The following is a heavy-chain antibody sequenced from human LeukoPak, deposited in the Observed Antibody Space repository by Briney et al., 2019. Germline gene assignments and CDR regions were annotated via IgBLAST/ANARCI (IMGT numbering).Heavy chain of an antibody. CDR1: GGSVSSGSYY. D-gene: IGHD1-26*01. CDR3: ARADSGSYHFGY. V-gene: IGHV4-61*01. Sequence: SETLSLTCTASGGSVSSGSYYWSWIRQPPGKGLEWIGYIYYSGSTNYNPSLKSRVTISVDTSKNQFSLKLSSVTAADTAVYYCARADSGSYHFGYWGQGTLVTVSS. J-gene: IGHJ4*02. CDR2: IYYSGST.